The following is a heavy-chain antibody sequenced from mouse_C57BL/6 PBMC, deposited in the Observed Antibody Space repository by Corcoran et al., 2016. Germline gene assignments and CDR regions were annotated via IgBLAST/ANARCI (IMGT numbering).Heavy chain of an antibody. CDR1: GYTFTDYN. D-gene: IGHD2-4*01. CDR3: ARGAIYYDYDGYCDV. J-gene: IGHJ1*03. Sequence: EVQLQQSGPELVKPGASVKIPCKASGYTFTDYNMDWVKQSHGKSLEWIGDINPNNGGTIYNQKFKGKATLTVDKSSSTAYMELRSLTSEDTAVYYCARGAIYYDYDGYCDVWGTGTTVTVSS. V-gene: IGHV1-18*01. CDR2: INPNNGGT.